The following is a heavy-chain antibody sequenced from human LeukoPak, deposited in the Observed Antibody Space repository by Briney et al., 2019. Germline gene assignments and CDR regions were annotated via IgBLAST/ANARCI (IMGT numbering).Heavy chain of an antibody. CDR1: GFTFSSYW. CDR3: ARVSKNGGNSPGPVDY. J-gene: IGHJ4*02. V-gene: IGHV3-74*01. CDR2: IKSIGSNI. Sequence: GGSLRLSCAASGFTFSSYWMHWVRQAPGKGLVWVSRIKSIGSNINYADSVKGLFTISRDNAENTLYLQMNSLRAEDTAVYYCARVSKNGGNSPGPVDYWGQGTLVTVSS. D-gene: IGHD4-23*01.